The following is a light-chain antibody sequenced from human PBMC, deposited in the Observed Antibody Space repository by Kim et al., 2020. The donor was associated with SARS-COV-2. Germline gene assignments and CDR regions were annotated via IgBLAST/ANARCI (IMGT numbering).Light chain of an antibody. V-gene: IGKV1-9*01. CDR1: RGIISY. Sequence: AAVGDEVATTCRGSRGIISYLGWYQQQPGKAPTLLIYAASTLQSGVPSRFSGSGSGTDFTLTISSLQPEDFATYYCQQLNSYPLTFGGGTKVDIK. CDR3: QQLNSYPLT. CDR2: AAS. J-gene: IGKJ4*01.